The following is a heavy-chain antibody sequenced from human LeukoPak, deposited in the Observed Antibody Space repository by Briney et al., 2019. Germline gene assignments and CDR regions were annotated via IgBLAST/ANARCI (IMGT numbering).Heavy chain of an antibody. Sequence: SETLSLTCAVYGGSFSGYYWSWTRQPPGKGLEWIGEINHSGSTNYNPSLKSRVTISVDTSRNQFSLKLSSVTAADTAVYYCARALLGTTGSFDYWGQGTLVTVSS. CDR2: INHSGST. V-gene: IGHV4-34*01. CDR3: ARALLGTTGSFDY. D-gene: IGHD1-14*01. J-gene: IGHJ4*02. CDR1: GGSFSGYY.